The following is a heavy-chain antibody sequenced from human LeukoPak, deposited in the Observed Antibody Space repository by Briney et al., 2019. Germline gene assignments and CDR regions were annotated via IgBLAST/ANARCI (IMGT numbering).Heavy chain of an antibody. V-gene: IGHV5-51*01. D-gene: IGHD6-19*01. J-gene: IGHJ4*02. CDR3: ARLGWAVAGSEGVRY. CDR1: GYTFTTYW. CDR2: IYPDDSDT. Sequence: GQSLKISCKGSGYTFTTYWIGWVRQVPGKGLEWMGMIYPDDSDTRYSPSFEGQVTISADKSISTAYLQWSSLKASDTAMYYCARLGWAVAGSEGVRYWGQGTLVTVSP.